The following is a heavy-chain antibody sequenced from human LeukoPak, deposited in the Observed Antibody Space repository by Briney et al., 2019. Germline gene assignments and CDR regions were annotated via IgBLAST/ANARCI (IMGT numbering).Heavy chain of an antibody. V-gene: IGHV4-38-2*02. Sequence: SETLSLTCSVSGYFLSSGFYWGWIRQPPGKGLEWIASVYHSGTTIYNPSLKSRATMSMDTSMNHYSLKLRSVTAADTAVYYCARTLSDSSPVATWGQGTLVTVSS. CDR3: ARTLSDSSPVAT. CDR2: VYHSGTT. CDR1: GYFLSSGFY. J-gene: IGHJ4*02. D-gene: IGHD3-22*01.